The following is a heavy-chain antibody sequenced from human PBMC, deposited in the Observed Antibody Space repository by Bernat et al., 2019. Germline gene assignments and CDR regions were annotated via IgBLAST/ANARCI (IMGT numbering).Heavy chain of an antibody. D-gene: IGHD6-13*01. CDR3: ARVVSVRSSWDGIDF. CDR2: ISYDGSNK. Sequence: QVYLVESGGGVVQPGRSLRLSCAASGFTFSTYAVHWVRQAPGKGLECVALISYDGSNKYYADSVKVRFTISRDNSKNTLYLQMNSLRAEDTAVYYCARVVSVRSSWDGIDFWGQGTMVTVSS. J-gene: IGHJ3*01. CDR1: GFTFSTYA. V-gene: IGHV3-30*01.